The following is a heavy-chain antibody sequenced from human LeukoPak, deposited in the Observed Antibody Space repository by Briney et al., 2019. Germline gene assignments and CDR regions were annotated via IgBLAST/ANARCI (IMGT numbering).Heavy chain of an antibody. CDR3: ARDISGSYVDY. CDR1: GFTFSSYS. J-gene: IGHJ4*02. CDR2: VSSSSYI. D-gene: IGHD1-26*01. Sequence: GGSLRLSCAASGFTFSSYSMNWVRQAPWKGLEWVSSVSSSSYIYYADSVKGRFTITRDNAKNSLYLQMNSLRAEDTAVYYCARDISGSYVDYWGQGTLVTVSS. V-gene: IGHV3-21*01.